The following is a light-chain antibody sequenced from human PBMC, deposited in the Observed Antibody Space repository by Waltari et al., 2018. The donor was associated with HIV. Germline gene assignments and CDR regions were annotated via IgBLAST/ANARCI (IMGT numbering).Light chain of an antibody. CDR2: EVS. CDR1: SRYVGSYNL. CDR3: CSYAGSSTYV. J-gene: IGLJ1*01. V-gene: IGLV2-23*02. Sequence: QSALTQPASVSGSPGQPITISCTGTSRYVGSYNLVSWYQQHPGKAPKLMIYEVSKRPSGVSNRFSGSKSGNTASLTISGLQAEDEADYYCCSYAGSSTYVFGTGTKVTVL.